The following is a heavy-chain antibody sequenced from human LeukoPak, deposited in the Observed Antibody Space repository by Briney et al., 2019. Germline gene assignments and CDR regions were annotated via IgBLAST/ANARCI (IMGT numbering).Heavy chain of an antibody. V-gene: IGHV3-23*01. D-gene: IGHD6-19*01. CDR1: GFAFSSYT. CDR3: AKGQSGSGWPRGGVGAFDI. Sequence: GGSLRPSCAASGFAFSSYTFHWVRQAPGKGLEWVSVISGSGVSIHYADSVKGRCTVSRDNSKNTLYLQMNSLRAEDTAVYYCAKGQSGSGWPRGGVGAFDIWGQGTMVTVSS. CDR2: ISGSGVSI. J-gene: IGHJ3*02.